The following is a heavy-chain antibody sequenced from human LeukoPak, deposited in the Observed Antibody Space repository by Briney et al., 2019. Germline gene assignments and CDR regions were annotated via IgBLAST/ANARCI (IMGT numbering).Heavy chain of an antibody. CDR2: IYTSGST. V-gene: IGHV4-61*02. Sequence: KPSETLSLTCTVSGGSISSGSYYWSWIRQPAGKGLEWIGRIYTSGSTNYNPSLKSRVTISVDTSKNQFSLKPSSVTAADTAVYYCARVPLAAAGTGGYYFDYWGQGTLVTVSS. CDR1: GGSISSGSYY. CDR3: ARVPLAAAGTGGYYFDY. J-gene: IGHJ4*02. D-gene: IGHD6-13*01.